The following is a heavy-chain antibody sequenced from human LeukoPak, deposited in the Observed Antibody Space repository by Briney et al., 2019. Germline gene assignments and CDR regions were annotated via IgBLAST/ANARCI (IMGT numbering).Heavy chain of an antibody. CDR3: ARNRTTTGMIEGVDVFDV. CDR1: GGSISSNSFY. Sequence: SETLSLTCAASGGSISSNSFYLGWIRQPPGKGLEWIGNICYFGGTYYNPSLKSRITISVDTSRSQISLKLSSVTAADTAVYYCARNRTTTGMIEGVDVFDVWGQGTIVTVSS. CDR2: ICYFGGT. D-gene: IGHD3-22*01. J-gene: IGHJ3*01. V-gene: IGHV4-39*01.